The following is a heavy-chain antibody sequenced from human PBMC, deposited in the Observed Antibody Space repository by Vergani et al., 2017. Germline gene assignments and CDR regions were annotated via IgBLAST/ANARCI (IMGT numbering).Heavy chain of an antibody. J-gene: IGHJ5*02. CDR3: GRVAYFYGLGSRLLDL. V-gene: IGHV4-59*01. CDR1: GGSMSGYY. D-gene: IGHD3-10*01. Sequence: QVRLQESGPGLVKPSETLSLTCSVSGGSMSGYYWSWIRQPPVKELEWIGYMYHSGSTNYNPSLETRVTISGGTSKNQFSLKLNSVTAADTAVYYCGRVAYFYGLGSRLLDLWGQGTLVTVSS. CDR2: MYHSGST.